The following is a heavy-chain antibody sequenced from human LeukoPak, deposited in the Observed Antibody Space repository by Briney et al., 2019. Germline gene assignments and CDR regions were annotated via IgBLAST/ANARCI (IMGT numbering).Heavy chain of an antibody. CDR1: GFTFTTYW. J-gene: IGHJ4*02. Sequence: GGALRLSCAASGFTFTTYWMTWVRQAPGKGLEWVASINQDGSQKYYVDSVKGRFTISRDNAQKSLYLVMKGLSAKDTAVYYCARAVTSTEGYWGQGTLVTVSS. CDR3: ARAVTSTEGY. V-gene: IGHV3-7*03. CDR2: INQDGSQK.